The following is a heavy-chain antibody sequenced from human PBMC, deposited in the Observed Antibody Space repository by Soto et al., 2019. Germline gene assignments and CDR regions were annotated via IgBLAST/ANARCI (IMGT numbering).Heavy chain of an antibody. Sequence: EVQLLESGGGLVQPGGSLRLSCAASGFTFSSYAMSWVRQAPGKGLEWVSAISGSGGSTYYADSVKGRFTISRDNSKNTLYLQMNSLRAEDTAVYYCAKEGSCSGGSCLTSDYWGQGTLVTVSS. J-gene: IGHJ4*02. CDR2: ISGSGGST. V-gene: IGHV3-23*01. CDR3: AKEGSCSGGSCLTSDY. CDR1: GFTFSSYA. D-gene: IGHD2-15*01.